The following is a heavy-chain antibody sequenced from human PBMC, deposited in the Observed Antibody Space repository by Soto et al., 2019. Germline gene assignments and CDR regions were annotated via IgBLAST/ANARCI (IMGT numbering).Heavy chain of an antibody. Sequence: SETLSLTCTVSGGSISSYYWSWIRQPAGKGLEWIGRIYYSGSTNYNPSLKSRVTISVDTSKNQFSLKLSSVTAADTAVYYCARGYSSSWYAYFDYWGQGTLVTVAS. CDR3: ARGYSSSWYAYFDY. CDR2: IYYSGST. CDR1: GGSISSYY. D-gene: IGHD6-13*01. J-gene: IGHJ4*02. V-gene: IGHV4-4*07.